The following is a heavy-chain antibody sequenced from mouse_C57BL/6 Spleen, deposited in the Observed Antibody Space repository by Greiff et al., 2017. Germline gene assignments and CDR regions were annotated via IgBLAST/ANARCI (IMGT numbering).Heavy chain of an antibody. D-gene: IGHD4-1*01. Sequence: VQLQQSGAELMKPGASVKLSCKATGYTFTGYWIEWVKQRPGHGLEWIGEILPGSGSTNYNEKFKGKATFTADTSSNTAYMQLNSLPTEDSAIYYCARKGALANWDGVAYWGQGTLVTVSA. CDR3: ARKGALANWDGVAY. J-gene: IGHJ3*01. CDR2: ILPGSGST. CDR1: GYTFTGYW. V-gene: IGHV1-9*01.